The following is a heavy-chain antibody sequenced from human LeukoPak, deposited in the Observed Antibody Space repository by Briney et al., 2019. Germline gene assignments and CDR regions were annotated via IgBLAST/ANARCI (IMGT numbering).Heavy chain of an antibody. CDR3: ARRAAALDY. CDR1: GGSISSAGYS. D-gene: IGHD6-13*01. CDR2: ISHVGNT. V-gene: IGHV4-30-2*01. J-gene: IGHJ4*02. Sequence: SETLSLTCTVSGGSISSAGYSWSWIRQPPGKGLEWIGYISHVGNTYYNPSLKSRITMSVDTSKNQFSLKLNSVTAADTAIYYCARRAAALDYWGQGTLVTVSS.